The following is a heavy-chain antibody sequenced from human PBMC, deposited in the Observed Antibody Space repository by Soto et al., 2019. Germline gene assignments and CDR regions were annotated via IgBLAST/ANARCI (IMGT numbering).Heavy chain of an antibody. CDR2: IIPIFGTA. CDR3: AKDQFTTVTCAFDI. CDR1: GGTFSSYA. J-gene: IGHJ3*02. D-gene: IGHD4-4*01. Sequence: SVKVSCKASGGTFSSYAISWVRQAPGQGLEWMGGIIPIFGTANYAQKFQGRVTITADESTSTAYMELSSLRSEDTAVYYCAKDQFTTVTCAFDIWGQGTMVTVSS. V-gene: IGHV1-69*13.